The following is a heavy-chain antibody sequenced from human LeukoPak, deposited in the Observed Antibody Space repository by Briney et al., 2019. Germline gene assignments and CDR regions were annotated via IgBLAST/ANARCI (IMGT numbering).Heavy chain of an antibody. CDR1: GYTFTSYG. J-gene: IGHJ4*02. V-gene: IGHV1-18*01. Sequence: ASVKVSCKASGYTFTSYGISWVRQAPGQGLEWMGWISAYNGNTNYAQKLQGRVTMTTDTSTSTAYMELRSLRSDDTAVYYCAAGWYSSGWYGQGDYWGQGTLVTVSS. CDR3: AAGWYSSGWYGQGDY. CDR2: ISAYNGNT. D-gene: IGHD6-19*01.